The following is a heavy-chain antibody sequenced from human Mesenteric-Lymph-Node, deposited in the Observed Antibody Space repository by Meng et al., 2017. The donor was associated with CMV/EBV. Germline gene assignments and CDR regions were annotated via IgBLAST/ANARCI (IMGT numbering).Heavy chain of an antibody. J-gene: IGHJ4*02. CDR3: ARDRVVVVPTGGLFNY. V-gene: IGHV3-21*01. CDR2: IGSSNTYI. D-gene: IGHD2-2*01. Sequence: ITFSSYSMNWVRQAPGKVLEWVSSIGSSNTYIYYADSVKGRFTISRDNAKNSLYLQMNSLRAEDTAVYYCARDRVVVVPTGGLFNYWGQGTLVTVSS. CDR1: ITFSSYS.